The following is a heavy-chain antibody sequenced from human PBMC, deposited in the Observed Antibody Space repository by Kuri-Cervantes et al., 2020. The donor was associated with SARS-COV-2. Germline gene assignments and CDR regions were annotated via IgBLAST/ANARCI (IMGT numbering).Heavy chain of an antibody. CDR2: IGVYVGNT. Sequence: ASVKVSCKASGYTFTNYGISWVRQAPGQGLEWVGWIGVYVGNTHYAQNLQGRVTITTDTSTTTAYMELRSLRSDDTAVYYCARDKSSSWTWELYYFDYWGQGTLVTVSS. D-gene: IGHD6-13*01. CDR3: ARDKSSSWTWELYYFDY. J-gene: IGHJ4*02. CDR1: GYTFTNYG. V-gene: IGHV1-18*04.